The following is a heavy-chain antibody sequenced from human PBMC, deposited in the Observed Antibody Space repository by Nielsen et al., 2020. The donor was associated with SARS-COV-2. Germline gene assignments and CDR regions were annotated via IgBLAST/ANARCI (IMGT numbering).Heavy chain of an antibody. V-gene: IGHV3-11*06. D-gene: IGHD3-22*01. J-gene: IGHJ4*01. CDR2: ISSSSSYT. Sequence: WIRQPPGKGLEWVSYISSSSSYTNYADSVKGRFTISRDNAKNSLYLQMNSLRAEDTAVYYCARGPIDYDSSGYYLPRTGAFDYWGLGALVTVSS. CDR3: ARGPIDYDSSGYYLPRTGAFDY.